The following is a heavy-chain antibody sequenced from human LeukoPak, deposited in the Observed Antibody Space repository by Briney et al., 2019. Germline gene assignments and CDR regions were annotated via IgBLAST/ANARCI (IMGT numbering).Heavy chain of an antibody. CDR2: IYYSGST. CDR3: AREGTYSSGFFGY. J-gene: IGHJ4*02. D-gene: IGHD6-19*01. CDR1: GGSISSSSYY. Sequence: PSETLSLTCTVSGGSISSSSYYWGWIRQPPGKGLEWIGSIYYSGSTYYNPSLKSRVTISVDTSKNQFSLKLSSVTAADTAVYYCAREGTYSSGFFGYWGQGTLVTVSS. V-gene: IGHV4-39*07.